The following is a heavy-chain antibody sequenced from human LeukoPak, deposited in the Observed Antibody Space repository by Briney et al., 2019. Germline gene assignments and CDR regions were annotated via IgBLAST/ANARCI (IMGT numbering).Heavy chain of an antibody. J-gene: IGHJ4*02. CDR3: ARFIRAMDFDY. Sequence: GGSLRLSCAASGFTFSSYWMSWVRQAPGKGLEWVANINQDGSEKYYVDSVKGRFTISRDNAKNSLYLQMNRLRAEDTAVYYCARFIRAMDFDYWGQGTLVTVSS. D-gene: IGHD3-16*01. V-gene: IGHV3-7*01. CDR1: GFTFSSYW. CDR2: INQDGSEK.